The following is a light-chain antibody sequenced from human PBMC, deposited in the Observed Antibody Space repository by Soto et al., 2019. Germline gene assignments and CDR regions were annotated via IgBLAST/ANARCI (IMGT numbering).Light chain of an antibody. CDR3: QHYNNWPYT. CDR2: GAS. V-gene: IGKV3-15*01. Sequence: EVVLTQSPATLSLSPGERATLSCRASQSVSRYVAWYQKKPGQAPRLLIHGASTRATGIPARFSGSGSGTKFTLTISSLQSEDFAVYYCQHYNNWPYTFGQGTKVDIK. J-gene: IGKJ2*01. CDR1: QSVSRY.